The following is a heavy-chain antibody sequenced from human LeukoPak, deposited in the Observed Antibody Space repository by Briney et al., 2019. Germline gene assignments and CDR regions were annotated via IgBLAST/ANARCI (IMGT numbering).Heavy chain of an antibody. J-gene: IGHJ4*02. CDR1: GFTFSSYS. CDR2: ISSSSSYI. Sequence: PGGSLRLSCAASGFTFSSYSMNWVRQAPGKGLEWVSSISSSSSYIYYADSAKGRFTISRDNAKNSLYLQMNSLRAEDTAVYYCARADAIYFDYWGQGTLVTVSS. V-gene: IGHV3-21*01. CDR3: ARADAIYFDY.